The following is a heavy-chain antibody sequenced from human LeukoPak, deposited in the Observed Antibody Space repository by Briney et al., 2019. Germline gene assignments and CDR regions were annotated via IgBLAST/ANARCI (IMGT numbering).Heavy chain of an antibody. J-gene: IGHJ4*02. CDR2: VNPSGGST. CDR3: ARDAF. CDR1: GYSFTSFY. V-gene: IGHV1-46*01. D-gene: IGHD3-3*02. Sequence: ASVKVSCKTSGYSFTSFYILWVRQAPGQGLEWMGMVNPSGGSTISAQKFQDRVNMTTDTSTRTVYMEMTGLTSDDTGIYYCARDAFWGQGTQVTVSS.